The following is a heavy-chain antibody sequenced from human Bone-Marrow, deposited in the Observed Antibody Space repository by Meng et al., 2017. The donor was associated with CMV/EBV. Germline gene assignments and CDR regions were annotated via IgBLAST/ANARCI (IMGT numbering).Heavy chain of an antibody. Sequence: ETLSLTCAASGFTFSSYWMSWVRQAPGKGLEWVANIKQDGSEKYYVDSVKGRFTISRDNAKNSLYLQMNSLRAEDTAVYYCARAPPYYYDSSGYYFTGDAFDIWGQGTMVTVSS. V-gene: IGHV3-7*01. J-gene: IGHJ3*02. CDR3: ARAPPYYYDSSGYYFTGDAFDI. CDR1: GFTFSSYW. D-gene: IGHD3-22*01. CDR2: IKQDGSEK.